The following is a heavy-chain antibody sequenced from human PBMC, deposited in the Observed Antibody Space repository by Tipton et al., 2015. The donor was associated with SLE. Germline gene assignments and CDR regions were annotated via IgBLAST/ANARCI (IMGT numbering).Heavy chain of an antibody. Sequence: QSGPEVKKPGASVKVSCKASGCTFTSYAISWVRQAPGQGLEWMGGINPNIGNANYAQKFQGRVTITTDESTSTAYMELSSLRSEDTAAYYCAGGDCSSTSCYRAEYFQHWGQGTLVAVSS. V-gene: IGHV1-69*05. CDR2: INPNIGNA. J-gene: IGHJ1*01. CDR3: AGGDCSSTSCYRAEYFQH. D-gene: IGHD2-2*01. CDR1: GCTFTSYA.